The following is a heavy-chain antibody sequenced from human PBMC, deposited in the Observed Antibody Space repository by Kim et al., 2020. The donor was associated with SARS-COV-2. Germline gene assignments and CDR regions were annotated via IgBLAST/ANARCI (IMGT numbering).Heavy chain of an antibody. CDR3: ARDRGFGEVYFDD. J-gene: IGHJ4*02. D-gene: IGHD3-10*01. V-gene: IGHV4-31*02. Sequence: YKPSLKSRVTRTVDTSKNQCSLKLSSVTAADTAVYYCARDRGFGEVYFDDWGQGTLVTVSS.